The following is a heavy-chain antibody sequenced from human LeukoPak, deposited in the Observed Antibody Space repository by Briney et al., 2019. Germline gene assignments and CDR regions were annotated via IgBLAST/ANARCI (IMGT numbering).Heavy chain of an antibody. CDR1: GFTFSSYG. D-gene: IGHD3-16*02. J-gene: IGHJ5*02. CDR2: IRYDGSNK. V-gene: IGHV3-30*02. Sequence: GGSLRLSCAASGFTFSSYGMHWVRQAPGKGLEWVAYIRYDGSNKYYEDSMKGRFTISRDNSKNMLYLQMNSLRAEDTAVYYCASQPRNYDYVWGSYRFYWFDPWGQGTLVTVSS. CDR3: ASQPRNYDYVWGSYRFYWFDP.